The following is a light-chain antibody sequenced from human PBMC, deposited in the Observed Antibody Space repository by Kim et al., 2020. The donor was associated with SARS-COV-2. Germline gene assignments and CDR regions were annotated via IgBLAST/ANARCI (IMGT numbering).Light chain of an antibody. Sequence: PGKTARCHCGGNNIGSKSVHWYQQKPGQAPVLVIYYDSDRPSGIPERFSGSNSGNTATLTISRVEAGDEADYYCQVWDSSSDHWVFGGGTQLTVL. J-gene: IGLJ3*02. CDR3: QVWDSSSDHWV. CDR2: YDS. CDR1: NIGSKS. V-gene: IGLV3-21*04.